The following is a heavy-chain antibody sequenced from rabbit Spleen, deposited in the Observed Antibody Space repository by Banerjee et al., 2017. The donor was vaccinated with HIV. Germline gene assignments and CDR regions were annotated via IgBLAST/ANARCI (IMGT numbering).Heavy chain of an antibody. V-gene: IGHV1S40*01. CDR3: ARRDAGYAAFNL. J-gene: IGHJ4*01. CDR2: IYVGDGST. D-gene: IGHD6-1*01. Sequence: QSLEESGGGLVKPEGSLTLTCKASGIDFSSNYYMCWVRQAPGKGLELIACIYVGDGSTDYASWAKGRFTIAKISTITVTLQMTGLTAADTATYFCARRDAGYAAFNLWGPGTLVTVS. CDR1: GIDFSSNYY.